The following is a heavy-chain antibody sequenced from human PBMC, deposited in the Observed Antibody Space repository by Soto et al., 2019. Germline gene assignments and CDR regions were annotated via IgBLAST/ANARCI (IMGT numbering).Heavy chain of an antibody. CDR1: GGTFSSYG. J-gene: IGHJ3*01. Sequence: QVQLVQSGAEVRKPGSSVKVSCKASGGTFSSYGNVWVRQAPGQGLEWMGGTIPGFGTANYAQRFQGRVTFTTDASTNTAYMELSSLRSEDTAVYYCARVRDQWLVGGHDAFDVWGQGTIVTVSS. V-gene: IGHV1-69*05. CDR2: TIPGFGTA. D-gene: IGHD6-19*01. CDR3: ARVRDQWLVGGHDAFDV.